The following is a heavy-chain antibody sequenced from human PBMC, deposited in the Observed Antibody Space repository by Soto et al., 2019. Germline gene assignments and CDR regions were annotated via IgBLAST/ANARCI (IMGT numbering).Heavy chain of an antibody. CDR3: ARDMDRYCISTSCYLFGY. J-gene: IGHJ4*02. Sequence: QVQLVESGGGVVQPGRSLRLSCAASGFTFSSYAMHWVRQAPGKGLEWVAVISYDGSNKYYADSVKGRFTISRDNSKNTXXLQMNSLRAEDTAVYYCARDMDRYCISTSCYLFGYWGQGTLVTVSS. CDR1: GFTFSSYA. CDR2: ISYDGSNK. V-gene: IGHV3-30-3*01. D-gene: IGHD2-2*01.